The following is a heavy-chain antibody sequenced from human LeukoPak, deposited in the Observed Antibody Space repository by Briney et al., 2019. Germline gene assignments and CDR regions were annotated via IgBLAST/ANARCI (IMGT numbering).Heavy chain of an antibody. D-gene: IGHD2-15*01. CDR2: INHSGST. CDR3: AVGYCSGGSCDGYFDY. V-gene: IGHV4-34*01. J-gene: IGHJ4*02. Sequence: SETLSLTCAVYGGSFSGYYWSWIRQPPGKGLEWIGEINHSGSTNYNPSLKCRVTISVDTSKNQFSLKLSSVTAADTAVYYCAVGYCSGGSCDGYFDYWGQGTLVIVSS. CDR1: GGSFSGYY.